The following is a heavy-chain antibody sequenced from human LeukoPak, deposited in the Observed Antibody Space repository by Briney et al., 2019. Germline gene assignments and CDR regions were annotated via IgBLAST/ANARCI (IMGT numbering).Heavy chain of an antibody. CDR2: ITGGSTYA. D-gene: IGHD5-18*01. CDR3: ARYVDTTMLT. V-gene: IGHV3-11*06. Sequence: GGSLRLSCAASGFTFSDYYMTWIRQVPGKGLEWVSYITGGSTYAKYADSVKGRFTISRDNAENSLYLQMNSLRDEDTAVYYCARYVDTTMLTWGQGTLVTVSS. CDR1: GFTFSDYY. J-gene: IGHJ4*02.